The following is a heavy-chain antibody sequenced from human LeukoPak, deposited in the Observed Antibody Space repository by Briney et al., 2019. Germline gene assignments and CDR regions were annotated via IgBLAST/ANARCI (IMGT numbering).Heavy chain of an antibody. CDR1: GGSISSSSYY. CDR3: ARLLECSGSYLYYYYYMDV. V-gene: IGHV4-39*01. D-gene: IGHD3-10*02. Sequence: PSETLSLTCTLSGGSISSSSYYWGWIRQPPGKGLEWIGSIYYSGSTYYNPSLKSRVTISVDTSKNQFSLKLSSVTAADTAVYYCARLLECSGSYLYYYYYMDVWGNGTTVTVSS. J-gene: IGHJ6*03. CDR2: IYYSGST.